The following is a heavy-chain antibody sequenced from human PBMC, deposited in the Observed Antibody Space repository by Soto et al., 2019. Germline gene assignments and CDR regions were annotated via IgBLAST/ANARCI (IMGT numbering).Heavy chain of an antibody. J-gene: IGHJ5*02. Sequence: QVQLVQSGAEVKKPGASVRVSCKASGYTFTSYGISWVRQAPGQGLEWMGWISGYNGNTNYAQKLQGRVTMTKDTSTSTGNMELRSRSSDDTAVYYCARGYCSGGSCYTGWFDPWGQGTLVTVSS. V-gene: IGHV1-18*01. D-gene: IGHD2-15*01. CDR3: ARGYCSGGSCYTGWFDP. CDR1: GYTFTSYG. CDR2: ISGYNGNT.